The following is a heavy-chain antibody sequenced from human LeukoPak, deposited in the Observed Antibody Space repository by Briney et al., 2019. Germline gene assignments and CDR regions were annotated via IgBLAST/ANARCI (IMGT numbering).Heavy chain of an antibody. CDR3: ANNSPYSSGTVDY. V-gene: IGHV3-33*06. D-gene: IGHD6-19*01. CDR2: IWYDGSKK. J-gene: IGHJ4*02. CDR1: GFIFRNYG. Sequence: PGGSLRLSCAASGFIFRNYGMHWVRQAPGKGLEWVAVIWYDGSKKYYTDSVEGRFTISRDNSKNTLHLQMDSLRAEDTAVYYCANNSPYSSGTVDYWGQGTLVTVSS.